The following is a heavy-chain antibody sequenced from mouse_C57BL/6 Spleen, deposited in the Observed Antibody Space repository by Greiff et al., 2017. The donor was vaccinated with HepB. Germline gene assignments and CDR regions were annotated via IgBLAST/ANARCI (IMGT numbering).Heavy chain of an antibody. D-gene: IGHD3-2*02. CDR2: IYPGDGDT. CDR1: GYAFSSYW. V-gene: IGHV1-80*01. J-gene: IGHJ3*01. CDR3: ARGGTAQARFAY. Sequence: VQLQQSGAELVKPGASVKISCKASGYAFSSYWMNWVKQRPGKGLEWIGQIYPGDGDTNYNGKFKGKATLTADKSSSTAYMQLSSLTSEDSAVYFCARGGTAQARFAYWGQGTLVTVSA.